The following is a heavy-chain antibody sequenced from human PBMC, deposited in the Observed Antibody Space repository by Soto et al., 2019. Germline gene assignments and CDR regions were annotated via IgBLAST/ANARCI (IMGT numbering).Heavy chain of an antibody. CDR3: AKGRSYYYYYGVDV. V-gene: IGHV3-30*18. J-gene: IGHJ6*02. CDR1: GFTFSSYG. Sequence: GGSLRLSCAASGFTFSSYGMHWVRQAPGKGLEWVAVISYDGSNKYYADSVKGRFTISRDNSKSTLYLQMNSLRAEDTALYYCAKGRSYYYYYGVDVWGQGTTVTVSS. CDR2: ISYDGSNK.